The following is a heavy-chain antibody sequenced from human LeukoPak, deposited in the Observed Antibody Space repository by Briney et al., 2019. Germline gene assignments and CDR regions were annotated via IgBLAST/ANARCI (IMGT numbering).Heavy chain of an antibody. CDR3: ARSRGYCTNGVCYRESDY. CDR2: INPNSGGP. CDR1: GYTFTGYL. D-gene: IGHD2-8*01. Sequence: GASVKVSCKASGYTFTGYLMHWVRQAPGQGLEWMGWINPNSGGPNYAQKFQGRVTMTRDTSISTDYMDLSGLRSDDTAVYYCARSRGYCTNGVCYRESDYWGQGTLVTVSS. V-gene: IGHV1-2*02. J-gene: IGHJ4*02.